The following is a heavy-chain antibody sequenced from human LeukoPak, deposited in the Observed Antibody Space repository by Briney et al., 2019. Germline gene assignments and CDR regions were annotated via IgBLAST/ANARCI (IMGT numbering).Heavy chain of an antibody. V-gene: IGHV4-34*01. CDR1: GGSFSGYY. J-gene: IGHJ4*02. CDR2: INHSGST. D-gene: IGHD4-17*01. Sequence: SETLSLTCAVYGGSFSGYYWSWIRQPPGKGLEWIGEINHSGSTNYNPSLKSRVTISVDKSKNQFSLKLSSVTAADTAVYYCASYDYGKNDYWGQGTLVTVSS. CDR3: ASYDYGKNDY.